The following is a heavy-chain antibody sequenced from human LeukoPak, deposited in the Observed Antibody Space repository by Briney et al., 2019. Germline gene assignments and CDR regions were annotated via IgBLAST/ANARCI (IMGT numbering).Heavy chain of an antibody. D-gene: IGHD5-24*01. CDR1: GGPFSSYF. V-gene: IGHV4-34*12. CDR3: ARGIRDYYNERILHKTLYLCYYDS. CDR2: IIGSGGT. J-gene: IGHJ4*02. Sequence: AATRLLPGAGWGGPFSSYFWTWLRQPPGKGLEWIGEIIGSGGTNYNPTPKSRISISYDTTKNQFSLMLTSVTVADTAAYFCARGIRDYYNERILHKTLYLCYYDSWGEGSPGTVSS.